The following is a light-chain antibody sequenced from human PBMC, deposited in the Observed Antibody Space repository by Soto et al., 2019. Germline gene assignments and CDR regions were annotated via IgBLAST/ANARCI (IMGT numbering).Light chain of an antibody. CDR1: CSDIGNYNY. Sequence: QSVLTQPDSVSGSPGQSVAISCTAACSDIGNYNYVSWYQQRPGKVPKLIIHDVSDRPSGVSDRFSGSKSGNTASLTISGLQAEDEADYYCSSYTSTSTYVFGTGTKLTVL. J-gene: IGLJ1*01. CDR2: DVS. CDR3: SSYTSTSTYV. V-gene: IGLV2-14*03.